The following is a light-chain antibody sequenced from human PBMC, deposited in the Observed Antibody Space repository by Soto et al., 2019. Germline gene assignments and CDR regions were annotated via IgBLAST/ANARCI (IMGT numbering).Light chain of an antibody. CDR1: QGVSSY. CDR3: QQRSNWPALT. Sequence: EIVLTQSPGALSLSPGERATLSCRASQGVSSYLAWYQQKPGQAPRLLIYDASNRATGIPARFSGSGPGTDFTLTISSLEPEDFAVYYCQQRSNWPALTFGGGTKVDIK. V-gene: IGKV3D-11*01. CDR2: DAS. J-gene: IGKJ4*01.